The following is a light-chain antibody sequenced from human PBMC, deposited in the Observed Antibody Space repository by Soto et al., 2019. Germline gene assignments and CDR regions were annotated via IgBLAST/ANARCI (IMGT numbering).Light chain of an antibody. CDR3: QQSYSTLT. V-gene: IGKV1-39*01. CDR2: DAS. CDR1: QSISSW. Sequence: DIQMTQSPSSLSASVGDRVTITFRASQSISSWLAWYQQKPGKAPKLLIYDASNLESGVPSRFSGSGSGTDFTLTISSLQPEDFATYYCQQSYSTLTFGGGTKVDIK. J-gene: IGKJ4*01.